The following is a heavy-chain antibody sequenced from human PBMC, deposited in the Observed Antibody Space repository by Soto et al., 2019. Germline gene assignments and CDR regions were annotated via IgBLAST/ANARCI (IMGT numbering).Heavy chain of an antibody. Sequence: SQTLSLTCAISGDSVSSNSAAWNWIRQSPSRGLEWLGRTYYRSKWYNDYAVSVKSRITINPDTSKNQFSLQLNSVTPEDTAVYYCAREPCIAVAGTCYYYYGMDVWGQGTTVTVSS. CDR2: TYYRSKWYN. V-gene: IGHV6-1*01. CDR3: AREPCIAVAGTCYYYYGMDV. J-gene: IGHJ6*02. CDR1: GDSVSSNSAA. D-gene: IGHD6-19*01.